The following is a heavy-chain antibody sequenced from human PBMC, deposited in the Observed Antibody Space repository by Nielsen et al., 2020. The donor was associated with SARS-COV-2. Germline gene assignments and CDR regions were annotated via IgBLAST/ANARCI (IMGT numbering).Heavy chain of an antibody. J-gene: IGHJ2*01. V-gene: IGHV4-59*01. CDR1: GGSISSYY. CDR3: ARGLDSRGYISYWYFDL. Sequence: SETLSLTCTVSGGSISSYYWSWIRQPPGKGLEWIGYIYYSGSTNYNPSLKSRVTISVDTSKNQFSLKLSSVTAADTAVYYCARGLDSRGYISYWYFDLWGRGTLVTVSS. CDR2: IYYSGST. D-gene: IGHD3-22*01.